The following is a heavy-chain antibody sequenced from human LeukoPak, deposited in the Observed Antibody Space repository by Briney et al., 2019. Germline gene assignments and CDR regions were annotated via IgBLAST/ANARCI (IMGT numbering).Heavy chain of an antibody. CDR3: ARGRGVGATNPIWN. V-gene: IGHV1-3*01. J-gene: IGHJ4*02. CDR2: INAGNGNT. Sequence: ASVTVSFTASGYTFTIYAMHWVRQAPGQRLEWMGWINAGNGNTKYSQKFQGRVTITRDTSSSTAYMVLSSLVSEDTAVYYCARGRGVGATNPIWNWGQGTLVTASS. D-gene: IGHD1-26*01. CDR1: GYTFTIYA.